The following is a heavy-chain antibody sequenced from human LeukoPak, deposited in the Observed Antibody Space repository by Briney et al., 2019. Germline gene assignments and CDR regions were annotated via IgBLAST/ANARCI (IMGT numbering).Heavy chain of an antibody. CDR2: ISYDGSNK. CDR3: AKPYYYDSSGYLGDY. V-gene: IGHV3-30*18. CDR1: GFTFSSYG. J-gene: IGHJ4*02. D-gene: IGHD3-22*01. Sequence: HPGGSLRLSCAASGFTFSSYGMHWVRQAPGKGLEWVAVISYDGSNKYYADSVKGRFTISRDNSKNTLYLQMNSLRAEDTAVYYCAKPYYYDSSGYLGDYWGQGTLVTVS.